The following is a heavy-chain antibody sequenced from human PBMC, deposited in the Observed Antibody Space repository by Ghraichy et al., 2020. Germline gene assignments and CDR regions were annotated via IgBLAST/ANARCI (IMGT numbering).Heavy chain of an antibody. D-gene: IGHD1-7*01. CDR1: GFTFSSYA. CDR3: ARVAGTLRTLYYFDY. Sequence: GGSLRLSCAASGFTFSSYAMHWVRQAPGKGLEWVAVISYDGSNKYYAESVKSRFTISRDNSKNTLYLQMNSLRAEDTAVYYCARVAGTLRTLYYFDYWGQGTLVTISS. V-gene: IGHV3-30*04. CDR2: ISYDGSNK. J-gene: IGHJ4*02.